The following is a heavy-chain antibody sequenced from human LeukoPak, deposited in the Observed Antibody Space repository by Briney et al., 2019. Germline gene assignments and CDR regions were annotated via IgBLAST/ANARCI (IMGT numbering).Heavy chain of an antibody. J-gene: IGHJ6*02. D-gene: IGHD1-7*01. CDR1: GLTFSSYS. V-gene: IGHV3-53*01. CDR2: IYSGGST. Sequence: GESLRLSCAASGLTFSSYSFHWVRQAPGKGLEWVSVIYSGGSTYYADSVKGRFTISRDNSKNTLYLQMNSLRAEDTAVYYCARSVRTTYGMDVWGQGTTVTVSS. CDR3: ARSVRTTYGMDV.